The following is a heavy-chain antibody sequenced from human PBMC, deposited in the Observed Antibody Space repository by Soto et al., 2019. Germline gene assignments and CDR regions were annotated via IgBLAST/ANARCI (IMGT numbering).Heavy chain of an antibody. Sequence: QVQLVESGGGVVQPGRSLRLSCAASGFTLSSYGMHWVRQAPGKGLEWVAVISYDGSNKYYADSVKGRFTISRDNSKNTLYLQMTSLRADDTAVYYCAKNWSSWGQGTLFTVSS. CDR2: ISYDGSNK. CDR1: GFTLSSYG. V-gene: IGHV3-30*18. J-gene: IGHJ5*02. CDR3: AKNWSS.